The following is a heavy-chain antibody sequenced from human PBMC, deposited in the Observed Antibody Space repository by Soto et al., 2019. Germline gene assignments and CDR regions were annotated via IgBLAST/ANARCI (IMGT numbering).Heavy chain of an antibody. CDR1: GYSFTSYW. D-gene: IGHD6-19*01. CDR3: ARSRRGAYSIGWYSLSGYYNYGIDV. Sequence: GESLKISCKGSGYSFTSYWISWVRQMPGKGLEWMGRIDPSDSYTNYSPSFQGHVTISADKSISTAYLQWTSLKASDTAMYYCARSRRGAYSIGWYSLSGYYNYGIDVWGQGTTVTVSS. J-gene: IGHJ6*02. V-gene: IGHV5-10-1*01. CDR2: IDPSDSYT.